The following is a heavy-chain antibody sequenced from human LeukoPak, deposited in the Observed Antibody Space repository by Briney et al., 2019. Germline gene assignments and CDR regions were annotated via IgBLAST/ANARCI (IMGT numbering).Heavy chain of an antibody. Sequence: ASVKVSCKVSGYTFTDYYMHWVQQAPGKGLEWMGLVDPEDGETIYAEKFQDRVTINADTSTDTAYMELSSLRSEDTAVYYCATIEYSSSSRAFDIWGQETMVTVSS. D-gene: IGHD6-6*01. CDR2: VDPEDGET. V-gene: IGHV1-69-2*01. J-gene: IGHJ3*02. CDR1: GYTFTDYY. CDR3: ATIEYSSSSRAFDI.